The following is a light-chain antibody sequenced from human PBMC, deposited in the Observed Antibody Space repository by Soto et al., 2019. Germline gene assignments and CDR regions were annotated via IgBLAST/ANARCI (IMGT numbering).Light chain of an antibody. J-gene: IGKJ1*01. CDR1: HSVRSS. Sequence: EIVMTQSPATLSVSPGERATLSCRASHSVRSSLAWYQQKPGQAPRLLIHGASTRATGIPVRFSGSGSGRQFTLTISSLQSEDFAVYHCHQYNDGPGGTFGQGTKVEIK. CDR3: HQYNDGPGGT. CDR2: GAS. V-gene: IGKV3-15*01.